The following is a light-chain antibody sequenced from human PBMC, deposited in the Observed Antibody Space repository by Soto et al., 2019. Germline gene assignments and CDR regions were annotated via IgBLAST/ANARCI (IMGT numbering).Light chain of an antibody. CDR1: ETISTY. CDR2: AAS. V-gene: IGKV1-27*01. Sequence: DIQMTQSPSSLSASLGDRVNITCRASETISTYLAWYQQQPGKVPKLLIYAASILQSGVPSRFSGRRSGTEFTLTISGLQTEDVATYYCKKYASAPFTFGPGTKVEIK. CDR3: KKYASAPFT. J-gene: IGKJ3*01.